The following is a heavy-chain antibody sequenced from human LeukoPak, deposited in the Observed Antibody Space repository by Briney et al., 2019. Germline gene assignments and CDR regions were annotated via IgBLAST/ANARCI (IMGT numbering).Heavy chain of an antibody. Sequence: GGSLRLSCAASGFTLRSYWMTWVRQAPGKGLEWVANIKQDGSEIHYVDSVKGRFTISRDNAKNSLHLQMNSLRAEDTAVYYCAKAGAYYYDSSGSWGQGTLVTVSS. CDR3: AKAGAYYYDSSGS. J-gene: IGHJ5*02. V-gene: IGHV3-7*03. D-gene: IGHD3-22*01. CDR1: GFTLRSYW. CDR2: IKQDGSEI.